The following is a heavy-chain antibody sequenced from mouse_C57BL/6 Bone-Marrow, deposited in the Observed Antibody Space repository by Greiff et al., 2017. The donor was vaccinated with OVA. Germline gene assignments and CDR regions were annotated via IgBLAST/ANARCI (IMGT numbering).Heavy chain of an antibody. D-gene: IGHD1-1*01. CDR3: ARRGELRYFDY. V-gene: IGHV5-12*01. CDR1: GFTFSDYY. Sequence: EVMLVESGGGLVQPGGSLKLSCAASGFTFSDYYMCWVRQTPEKRLEWVAYISNGGGSTYYPDTVKGRFTISRDNAKNTLYLQMSRRKSEDTAMYYCARRGELRYFDYWGQGTTLTVSS. J-gene: IGHJ2*01. CDR2: ISNGGGST.